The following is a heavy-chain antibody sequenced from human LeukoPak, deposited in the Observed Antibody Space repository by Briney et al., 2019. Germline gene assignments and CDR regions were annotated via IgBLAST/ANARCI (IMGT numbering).Heavy chain of an antibody. D-gene: IGHD2-2*01. Sequence: GGSLRLSCAAAGFTFSMYAMSWVRQAPGKGLEWVSAILDSGYSTYYVNSVKGRFTISIDNSNNTLYLQVNSLRAEDTAVYYCARDRAVVAPLGLDVWRQRTLVTVPS. V-gene: IGHV3-23*01. J-gene: IGHJ4*02. CDR1: GFTFSMYA. CDR3: ARDRAVVAPLGLDV. CDR2: ILDSGYST.